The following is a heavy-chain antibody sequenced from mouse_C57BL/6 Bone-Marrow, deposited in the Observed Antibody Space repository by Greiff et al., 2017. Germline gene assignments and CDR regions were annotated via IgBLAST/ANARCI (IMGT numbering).Heavy chain of an antibody. CDR1: GYTFTSYG. D-gene: IGHD1-1*01. J-gene: IGHJ2*01. V-gene: IGHV1-81*01. Sequence: QVQLQQSGAELARPGASVKLSCKASGYTFTSYGISWVKQRTGQGLEWIGEIYPRSGNTYYNEKFKGKATLTAYKASSTAYMELRSLTSEDSAVYFGARDYYGSSYGGYWGQGTTLTVSS. CDR3: ARDYYGSSYGGY. CDR2: IYPRSGNT.